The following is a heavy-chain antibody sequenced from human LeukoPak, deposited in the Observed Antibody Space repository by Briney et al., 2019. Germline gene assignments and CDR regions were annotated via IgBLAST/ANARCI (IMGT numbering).Heavy chain of an antibody. D-gene: IGHD6-13*01. CDR3: AGSPPGYSSSWYNNDY. CDR2: ISSSSSYI. V-gene: IGHV3-21*01. Sequence: GGSLRLSRAASGFTFSSYSMNWVRQAPGKGLEWVSSISSSSSYIYYADSVKGRFTISRDNAKNSLYLQMNSLRAEDTAVYYCAGSPPGYSSSWYNNDYWGQGTLVTVSS. J-gene: IGHJ4*02. CDR1: GFTFSSYS.